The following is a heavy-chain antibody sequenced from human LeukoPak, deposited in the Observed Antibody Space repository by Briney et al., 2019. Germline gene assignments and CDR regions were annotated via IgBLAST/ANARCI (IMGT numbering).Heavy chain of an antibody. D-gene: IGHD3-3*01. CDR3: AGSDFWSGYYTDPFDY. CDR2: INPNSGGT. J-gene: IGHJ4*02. Sequence: ASVKVSCKASGYTFTGYYMHWVRQAPGQGLEWMGWINPNSGGTNYAQKFQGRVTMTRDTSISTAYMELSRLRSDDTAVYYCAGSDFWSGYYTDPFDYWGQGTLVTVSS. CDR1: GYTFTGYY. V-gene: IGHV1-2*02.